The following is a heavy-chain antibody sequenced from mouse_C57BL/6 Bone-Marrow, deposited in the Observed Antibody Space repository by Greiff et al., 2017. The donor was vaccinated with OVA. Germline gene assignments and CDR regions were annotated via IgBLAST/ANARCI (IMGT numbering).Heavy chain of an antibody. Sequence: VQLVESGPELVKPGASVKISCKASGYSFTSYYIHWVKQRPGQGLEWIGWIYPGSGNTKYNEKFKGKATLTADTSSSTAYMQLSSLTSEDSAVYYCARRTTVVYYYAMDYWGQGTSVTVSS. CDR1: GYSFTSYY. V-gene: IGHV1-66*01. CDR2: IYPGSGNT. J-gene: IGHJ4*01. D-gene: IGHD1-1*01. CDR3: ARRTTVVYYYAMDY.